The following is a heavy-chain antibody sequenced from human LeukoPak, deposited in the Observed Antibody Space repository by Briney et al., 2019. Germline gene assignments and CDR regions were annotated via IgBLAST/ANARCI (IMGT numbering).Heavy chain of an antibody. CDR1: GGTFSSYA. CDR2: IIPIFGTA. J-gene: IGHJ4*02. CDR3: AREHYYDSSGYYHAEFDY. Sequence: GASVKVSCKASGGTFSSYAISWVRQAPGQGLEWMGGIIPIFGTANYAQKFQGRVTITADESTSTVYMELSSLRSEDTAVYYCAREHYYDSSGYYHAEFDYWGQGTLVTVSS. V-gene: IGHV1-69*13. D-gene: IGHD3-22*01.